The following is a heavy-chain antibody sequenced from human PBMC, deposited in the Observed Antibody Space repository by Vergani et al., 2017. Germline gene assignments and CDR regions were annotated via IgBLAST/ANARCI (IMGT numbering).Heavy chain of an antibody. CDR3: ARIPSRGRYYDILTGYYEAYFDY. Sequence: QVQLVQSGAEVKKPGASVKVSCKVSGYTLTELSMHWVRQAPGKGLEWMGGFDPEDGETIYAQKFQGRVTITADKSTSTAYMELSSLRSEDTAVYYCARIPSRGRYYDILTGYYEAYFDYWGQGTLVTVSS. J-gene: IGHJ4*02. CDR2: FDPEDGET. D-gene: IGHD3-9*01. V-gene: IGHV1-24*01. CDR1: GYTLTELS.